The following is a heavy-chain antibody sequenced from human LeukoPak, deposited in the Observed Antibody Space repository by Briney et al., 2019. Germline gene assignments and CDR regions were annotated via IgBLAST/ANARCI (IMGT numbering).Heavy chain of an antibody. Sequence: SETLSLTCTVSGGSISSYYWSWIRQPPGKGLEWIGRIYTSGSTNYNPSLKSRVTMSVDTSKNQFSLKLSSVTAADTAVYYCARDLNYDILTGYHYYFDYWGQGTLVTVSS. CDR2: IYTSGST. J-gene: IGHJ4*02. CDR3: ARDLNYDILTGYHYYFDY. CDR1: GGSISSYY. V-gene: IGHV4-4*07. D-gene: IGHD3-9*01.